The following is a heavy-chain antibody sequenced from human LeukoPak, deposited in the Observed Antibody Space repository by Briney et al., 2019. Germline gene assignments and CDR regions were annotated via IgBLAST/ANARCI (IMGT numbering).Heavy chain of an antibody. CDR1: GGSISSGSYY. CDR2: IYTSGST. J-gene: IGHJ4*02. D-gene: IGHD6-13*01. V-gene: IGHV4-61*02. Sequence: SETLSLTCTVSGGSISSGSYYRSWIRQPAGKGLEWIGRIYTSGSTNYNPSLKSRVTISVDTSKNQFSLNLKSVTAADTAVYFCVRDPPTAAADYWGQGTRVTVSS. CDR3: VRDPPTAAADY.